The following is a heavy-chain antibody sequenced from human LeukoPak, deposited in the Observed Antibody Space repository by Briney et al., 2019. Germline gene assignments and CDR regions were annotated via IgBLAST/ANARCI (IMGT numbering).Heavy chain of an antibody. V-gene: IGHV3-23*01. CDR2: ISGTGASI. J-gene: IGHJ4*02. D-gene: IGHD4-17*01. CDR3: AKGHGDWAGNYFDY. CDR1: GFTFSIYG. Sequence: GGSLRLSCAASGFTFSIYGVNWVRQAPGKGLEWVSAISGTGASIHYADSVKGRFTISRDNSKNTLYLQIHTLRAEDTAIYYCAKGHGDWAGNYFDYWSQGTLVSVSS.